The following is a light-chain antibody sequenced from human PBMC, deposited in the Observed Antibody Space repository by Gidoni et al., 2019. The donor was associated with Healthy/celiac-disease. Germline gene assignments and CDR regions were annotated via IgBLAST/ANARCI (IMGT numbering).Light chain of an antibody. CDR2: GNS. CDR1: SSNIGAGYD. J-gene: IGLJ1*01. Sequence: QSVLTQPPSVSGAPGQRVTISCTGSSSNIGAGYDVHWYQQLPGTAPKLLIYGNSTRPSGVPDRFSGSTSGTSASLAITVLQAEDEADYYCQSYDSSLSGFVFGTGTKVTVL. V-gene: IGLV1-40*01. CDR3: QSYDSSLSGFV.